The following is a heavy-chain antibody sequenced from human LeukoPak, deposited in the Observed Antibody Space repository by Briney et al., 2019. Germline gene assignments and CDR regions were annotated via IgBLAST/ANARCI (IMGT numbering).Heavy chain of an antibody. Sequence: GGSLTLSCAASGFSFSSYAMHWVRQAPGKGLGWVAVISYDGSNKYYADSVKGRFTISRDNSKNTLYLQMNSLRAEDTAVYYCAREDDGDPNYYYGMDVWGQGTTVTASS. CDR1: GFSFSSYA. J-gene: IGHJ6*02. V-gene: IGHV3-30-3*01. CDR2: ISYDGSNK. CDR3: AREDDGDPNYYYGMDV. D-gene: IGHD4-17*01.